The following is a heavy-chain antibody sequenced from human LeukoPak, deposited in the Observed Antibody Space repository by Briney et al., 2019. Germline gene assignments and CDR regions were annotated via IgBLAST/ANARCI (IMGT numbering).Heavy chain of an antibody. CDR3: ARITRNLSSGWYFGY. CDR1: GGSISSYY. Sequence: PSETLSPTCTVSGGSISSYYWSWIRQPPGKGLEWIGYIYYSGSTNYNPSLKSRVTISVDTSKNQFSLKLSSVTAADTAVYYCARITRNLSSGWYFGYWGQGTLVTVSS. J-gene: IGHJ4*02. D-gene: IGHD6-19*01. CDR2: IYYSGST. V-gene: IGHV4-59*01.